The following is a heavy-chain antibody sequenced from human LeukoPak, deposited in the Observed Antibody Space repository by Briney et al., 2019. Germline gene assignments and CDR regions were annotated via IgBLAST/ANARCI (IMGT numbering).Heavy chain of an antibody. CDR3: ARVGYCSSTSCYGDYYFDY. J-gene: IGHJ4*02. D-gene: IGHD2-2*01. CDR2: IIPIFGTA. CDR1: GGTFSSYA. V-gene: IGHV1-69*06. Sequence: ASVKVSCKASGGTFSSYAISWVRQAPGQGLEWMGGIIPIFGTANYARKFQGRVTITADKSTSTAYIELSSLRSEDTAVYYCARVGYCSSTSCYGDYYFDYWGQGTLVTVSS.